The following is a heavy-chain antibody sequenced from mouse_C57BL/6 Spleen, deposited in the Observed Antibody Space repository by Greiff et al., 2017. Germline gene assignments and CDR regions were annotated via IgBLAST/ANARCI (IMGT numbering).Heavy chain of an antibody. J-gene: IGHJ1*03. CDR2: INPSTGGT. CDR1: GYSFTGYY. Sequence: VQLKQSGPELVKPGASVKISCKASGYSFTGYYMNWVKQSPEKSLEWIGEINPSTGGTTYNQKFKAKATLTVDKSSSTAYMQLKSLTSEDSAVYYCARRGYYSNYEGWYFDVWGTGTTVTVSS. D-gene: IGHD2-5*01. CDR3: ARRGYYSNYEGWYFDV. V-gene: IGHV1-42*01.